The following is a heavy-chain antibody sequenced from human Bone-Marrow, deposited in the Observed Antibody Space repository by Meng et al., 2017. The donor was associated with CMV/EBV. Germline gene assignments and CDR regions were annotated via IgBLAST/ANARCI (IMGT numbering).Heavy chain of an antibody. CDR2: IWYDGSNK. Sequence: GESLKISCAASGFTFSSYGMHWVRQAPGKGLEWVAVIWYDGSNKYYADSVKGRFTISRDNSKNTLYLQMNSLRAEDTAVYYCAKDPATMVRGVIMTYYYYYGMDVWGQGTTVTVSS. CDR1: GFTFSSYG. CDR3: AKDPATMVRGVIMTYYYYYGMDV. J-gene: IGHJ6*02. D-gene: IGHD3-10*01. V-gene: IGHV3-33*03.